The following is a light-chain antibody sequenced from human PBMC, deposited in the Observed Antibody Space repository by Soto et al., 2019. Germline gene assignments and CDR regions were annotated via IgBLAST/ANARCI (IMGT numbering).Light chain of an antibody. CDR2: DAS. J-gene: IGKJ1*01. CDR1: QSISGW. CDR3: QQYNSYWT. V-gene: IGKV1-5*01. Sequence: DIQMSQSPSTLSASVGDRVTITCRASQSISGWLAWYQQKPGKAPKPLIYDASSLESGVQSRFSGSGSGTEFTLTISTLQPDDFATYYCQQYNSYWTFGQGTKVDIK.